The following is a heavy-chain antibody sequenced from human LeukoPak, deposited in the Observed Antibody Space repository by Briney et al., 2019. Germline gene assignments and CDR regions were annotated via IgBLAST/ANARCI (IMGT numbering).Heavy chain of an antibody. CDR1: GFTFSSYW. J-gene: IGHJ3*02. CDR2: IKQDGSEK. D-gene: IGHD6-19*01. CDR3: AKDRGSGWYADDAFDI. Sequence: GGSLRLSCAASGFTFSSYWMSWVRQAPGKGLEWVANIKQDGSEKYYVDSVKGRFTISRDNAKNSLYLQMNSLRAEDTALYYCAKDRGSGWYADDAFDIWGQGTMVTVSS. V-gene: IGHV3-7*03.